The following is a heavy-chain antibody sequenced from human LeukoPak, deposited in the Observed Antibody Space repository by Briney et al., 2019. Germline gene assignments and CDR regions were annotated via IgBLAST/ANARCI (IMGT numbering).Heavy chain of an antibody. CDR3: ARDLGSGSLHY. CDR2: INTGNGNT. Sequence: ASVKVSCKASGYTFTGYYMHWVRQAPGQGLEWMGWINTGNGNTRYSQKFQGSVTITRNTSASTAYIELSSLRSEDTAVYYCARDLGSGSLHYWGQGTLVTVSS. J-gene: IGHJ4*02. D-gene: IGHD1-26*01. CDR1: GYTFTGYY. V-gene: IGHV1-3*04.